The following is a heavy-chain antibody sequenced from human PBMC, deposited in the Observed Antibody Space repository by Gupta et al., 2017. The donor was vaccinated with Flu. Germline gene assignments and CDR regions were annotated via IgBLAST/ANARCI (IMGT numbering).Heavy chain of an antibody. CDR2: INPKTSFA. D-gene: IGHD4-23*01. J-gene: IGHJ5*02. V-gene: IGHV5-10-1*01. Sequence: EVQLVQSGAALKKPGESLMISCKTSGYIFSDFWISWVRQMPGGGLEWMGRINPKTSFANYNPSFQGHVTVSADRSITTAYLHWGSLKASDTGTYYCARQSGGNSAAWFDPWGQGTLGTVSS. CDR3: ARQSGGNSAAWFDP. CDR1: GYIFSDFW.